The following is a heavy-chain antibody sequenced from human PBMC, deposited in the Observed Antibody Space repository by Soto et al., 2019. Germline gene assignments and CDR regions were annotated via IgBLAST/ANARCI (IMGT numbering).Heavy chain of an antibody. CDR2: IRSKAYGGTT. D-gene: IGHD3-3*01. CDR1: GFTFGDYA. Sequence: GGSLRLSCTASGFTFGDYAMSWFRQAPGKGLEWVGFIRSKAYGGTTEYAASVKGRFTISRDDSKSIAYLQMNSLKTEDTAVYYCTRVFGGYYDFWSGYYPTNYYYYYMDVWGKGTTVTLSS. V-gene: IGHV3-49*03. J-gene: IGHJ6*03. CDR3: TRVFGGYYDFWSGYYPTNYYYYYMDV.